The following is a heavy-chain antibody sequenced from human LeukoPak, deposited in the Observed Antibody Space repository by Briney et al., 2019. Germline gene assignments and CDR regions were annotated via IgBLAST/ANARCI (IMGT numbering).Heavy chain of an antibody. CDR1: GGSISSGDYY. D-gene: IGHD3-10*01. CDR3: ARGSVTMVRGVIIREEYYFDY. Sequence: PSQTLSLTCTVSGGSISSGDYYWSWIRQPPGKGLEWIGYIYYSGSTYYNPSLKSRVTISVDTSKNQFSLKLSSVTAADTAVYYCARGSVTMVRGVIIREEYYFDYWGQGTLVTVSS. CDR2: IYYSGST. V-gene: IGHV4-30-4*08. J-gene: IGHJ4*02.